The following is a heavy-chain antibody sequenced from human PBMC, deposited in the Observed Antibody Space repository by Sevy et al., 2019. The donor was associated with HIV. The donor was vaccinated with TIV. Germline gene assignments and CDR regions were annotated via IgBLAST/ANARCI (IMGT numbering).Heavy chain of an antibody. CDR2: IKQDGSEK. CDR1: GFTFSRYW. Sequence: GGSLRLSCVASGFTFSRYWMSWVHQAPGKGLEWVANIKQDGSEKYYVDSVKGRFTISRDNAKNSLYLQMNSLRAEDTAVYYCAREGYYYDSSGSSDYWGQGTLVTVSS. J-gene: IGHJ4*02. D-gene: IGHD3-22*01. CDR3: AREGYYYDSSGSSDY. V-gene: IGHV3-7*03.